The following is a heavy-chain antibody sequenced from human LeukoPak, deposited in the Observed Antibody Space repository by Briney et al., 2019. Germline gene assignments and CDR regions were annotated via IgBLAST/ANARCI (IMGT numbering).Heavy chain of an antibody. V-gene: IGHV3-23*01. CDR1: GFTFSSYA. J-gene: IGHJ3*02. CDR2: ISGSGGST. D-gene: IGHD3-22*01. CDR3: AKDDHYDSSGYYPYDAFDI. Sequence: PGGSLRLSCAASGFTFSSYAMSWVRQAPGKGLEWVSAISGSGGSTYYADSVKGRFTISRDNSKNTLYLQMNSLRAEDTAVYYCAKDDHYDSSGYYPYDAFDIWGQGTMVTVSS.